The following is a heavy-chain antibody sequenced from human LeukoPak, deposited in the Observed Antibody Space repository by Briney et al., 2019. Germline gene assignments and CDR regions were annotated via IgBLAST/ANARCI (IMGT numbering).Heavy chain of an antibody. J-gene: IGHJ4*02. V-gene: IGHV1-2*02. CDR3: ARGYYGSGSQN. Sequence: ASVKVSCKSAGYSFTGYYMHWVWQAPGQGLGWMGGINPNSGGTNYAQKFQGRGTMTRDTYISTAYMELSRLRSDDTAVYYCARGYYGSGSQNWGQGTLVTVSS. CDR1: GYSFTGYY. D-gene: IGHD3-10*01. CDR2: INPNSGGT.